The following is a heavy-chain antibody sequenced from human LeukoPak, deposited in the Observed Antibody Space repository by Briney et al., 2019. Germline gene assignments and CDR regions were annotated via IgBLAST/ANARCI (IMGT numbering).Heavy chain of an antibody. CDR2: ISSSSDSI. V-gene: IGHV3-21*01. CDR3: ARCSGGTCYSGAHSFYGMDV. Sequence: GGPLRLSCAASGFTFSDYSMNWVRQAPGKGLEWVSSISSSSDSIYYADSVKGRFTISRDNAKNSLYLQVNSLRAEDTAVYYCARCSGGTCYSGAHSFYGMDVWGQGTTVSVSS. J-gene: IGHJ6*02. D-gene: IGHD2-15*01. CDR1: GFTFSDYS.